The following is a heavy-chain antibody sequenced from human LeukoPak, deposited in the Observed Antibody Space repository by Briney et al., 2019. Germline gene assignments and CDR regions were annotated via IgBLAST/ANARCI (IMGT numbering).Heavy chain of an antibody. J-gene: IGHJ4*02. V-gene: IGHV3-66*01. CDR1: GFTVSSNY. D-gene: IGHD2-15*01. CDR3: ASAYSPHGSLRY. Sequence: GGSLRLSCAASGFTVSSNYVSWVRQAPGKGLEWVSVIYSGGSTYYADSVKGRFTISRDNSKNTLYLQMNSLRAEDTAVYYCASAYSPHGSLRYWGQGTLVTVSS. CDR2: IYSGGST.